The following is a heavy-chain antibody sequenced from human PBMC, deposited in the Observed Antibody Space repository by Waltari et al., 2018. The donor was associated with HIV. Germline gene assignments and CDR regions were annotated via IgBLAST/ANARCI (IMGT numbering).Heavy chain of an antibody. CDR3: ARHRFTRGNSAWYFLY. V-gene: IGHV4-34*02. CDR1: GGSFSNYY. CDR2: INHSGTT. J-gene: IGHJ4*02. D-gene: IGHD6-19*01. Sequence: QVRLQQWGAGLLKPSETLSLTCAVYGGSFSNYYWTWIRQTPEKGLEWMGEINHSGTTDYTPSLKSRLTMSIDTSKNQFSLKLNSVTAADTAVYYCARHRFTRGNSAWYFLYWGQGTHVTVSS.